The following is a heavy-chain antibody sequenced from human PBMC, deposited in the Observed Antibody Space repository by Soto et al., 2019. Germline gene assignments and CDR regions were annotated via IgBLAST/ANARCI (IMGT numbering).Heavy chain of an antibody. V-gene: IGHV3-11*01. CDR1: GFTFGDRY. J-gene: IGHJ6*02. CDR2: ISSSGFTI. D-gene: IGHD4-17*01. Sequence: QGPLVESGGDLVRPGGSLRLSCATSGFTFGDRYMSWIRQAPGKGLEWVSYISSSGFTIYYADSVKGRFTISWDNANDSLYLQMNSLRAEETALYYCARNTKSAAGAEYYGLDVWGHGTTVIVSS. CDR3: ARNTKSAAGAEYYGLDV.